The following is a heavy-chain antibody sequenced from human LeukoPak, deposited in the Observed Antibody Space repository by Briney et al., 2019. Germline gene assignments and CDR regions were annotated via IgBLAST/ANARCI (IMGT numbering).Heavy chain of an antibody. D-gene: IGHD4-11*01. CDR2: INWSGGST. J-gene: IGHJ4*02. CDR3: ARGRKIYSNSDFDY. Sequence: GGSLRLSCAASGFTVSSNYMSWVRQAPGKGLEWVSGINWSGGSTSYADSVKGRFTISRDNAKNSLYLQMNSLRAEDTALYYCARGRKIYSNSDFDYWGQGTLVTVSS. V-gene: IGHV3-20*04. CDR1: GFTVSSNY.